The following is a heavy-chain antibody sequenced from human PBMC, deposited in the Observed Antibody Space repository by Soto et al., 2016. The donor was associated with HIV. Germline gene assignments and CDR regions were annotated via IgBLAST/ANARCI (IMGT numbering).Heavy chain of an antibody. V-gene: IGHV1-18*01. CDR3: ARESPSQYGDLFDY. CDR1: GYIFTIYG. CDR2: MSVYNGNT. J-gene: IGHJ4*02. Sequence: QVQLVQSGAEVTEPGASVKVSCKASGYIFTIYGINWVRQAPGQGLEWMGWMSVYNGNTDYAQRFQGRVTMTSDRSTSTAYMELRSLRSDDTAVYYCARESPSQYGDLFDYWGQGTLVTVSS. D-gene: IGHD4-17*01.